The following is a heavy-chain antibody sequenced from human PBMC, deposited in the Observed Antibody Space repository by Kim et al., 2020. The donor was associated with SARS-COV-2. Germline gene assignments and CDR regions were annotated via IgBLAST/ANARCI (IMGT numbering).Heavy chain of an antibody. D-gene: IGHD1-26*01. CDR1: GGSISSSSYY. CDR3: ARHLVFQLQNNMGWFDP. J-gene: IGHJ5*02. CDR2: IYYSGST. V-gene: IGHV4-39*01. Sequence: SETLSLTCTVSGGSISSSSYYWGWIRQPPGKGLEWIGSIYYSGSTYYNPSLKSRVTISVDTSKNQFSLKLSSVTAADTAVYYCARHLVFQLQNNMGWFDPWGQGTLVTVSS.